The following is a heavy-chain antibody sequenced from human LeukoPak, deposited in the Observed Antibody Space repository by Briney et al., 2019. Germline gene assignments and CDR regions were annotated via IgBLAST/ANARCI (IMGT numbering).Heavy chain of an antibody. CDR1: GFTFSDYY. CDR3: ASWQGPGDPTDY. Sequence: PGGSLSLSCAASGFTFSDYYMSWVRQAPGKGLEWVSYISSSGSTIYYADSVKGRFTISRDNAKNSLYLQMNSLRAEDTAVYYCASWQGPGDPTDYWGQGTLVTVSS. CDR2: ISSSGSTI. J-gene: IGHJ4*02. V-gene: IGHV3-11*01. D-gene: IGHD4-17*01.